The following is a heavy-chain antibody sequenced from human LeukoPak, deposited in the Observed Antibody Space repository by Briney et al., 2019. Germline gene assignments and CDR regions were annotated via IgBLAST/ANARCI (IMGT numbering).Heavy chain of an antibody. CDR1: GYTFTSNY. J-gene: IGHJ5*02. CDR3: ARDTGDGENWFDP. D-gene: IGHD3-10*01. Sequence: ASVKVSCKAFGYTFTSNYLHWVRQAPGPGPKWMGVISPSGGSTTYAQKFQGRVTITADESTSTAYMELSSLRSEDTAVYYCARDTGDGENWFDPWGQGTLVTVSS. CDR2: ISPSGGST. V-gene: IGHV1-46*01.